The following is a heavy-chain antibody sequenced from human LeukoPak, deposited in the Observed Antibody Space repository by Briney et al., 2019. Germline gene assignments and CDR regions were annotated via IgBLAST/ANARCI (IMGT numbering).Heavy chain of an antibody. D-gene: IGHD1-1*01. CDR1: GFTFSSYA. V-gene: IGHV3-21*01. Sequence: GGSLRLSCAASGFTFSSYAMSWVRQAPGKGLEWVACISSTSSYIYYADSVQGRFTISRDNAKKSVYLQMDSLRAEDTAVYYCVRDRLEPPSYYFYMDVWGKGTTVTVSS. CDR3: VRDRLEPPSYYFYMDV. CDR2: ISSTSSYI. J-gene: IGHJ6*03.